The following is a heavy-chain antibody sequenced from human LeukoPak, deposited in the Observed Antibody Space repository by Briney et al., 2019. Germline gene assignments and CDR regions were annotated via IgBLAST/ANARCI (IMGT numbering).Heavy chain of an antibody. J-gene: IGHJ5*02. D-gene: IGHD2-2*01. CDR1: GYTFTGHY. V-gene: IGHV1-2*02. Sequence: ASVKVSCKASGYTFTGHYMHWVRQAPGQGLEWMGWINPNSGGTNYAQKFQGRVTMTRDTSISTAYMELSRLRSDDTAVYYCARPGYCSSTSCYSLDPWGQGTLVTVSS. CDR3: ARPGYCSSTSCYSLDP. CDR2: INPNSGGT.